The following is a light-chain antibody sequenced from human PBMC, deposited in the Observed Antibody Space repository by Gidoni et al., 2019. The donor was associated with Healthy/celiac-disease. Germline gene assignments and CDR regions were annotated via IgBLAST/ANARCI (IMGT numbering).Light chain of an antibody. Sequence: EIVLTQSPGTLSLSPGERATLSCRASQSVSSSYLSWYQQKPGQAPRLLIYGASSRATGIPDRFSGSGSGTDFTLTISRVGPEDFAVYYCQQYGSSPLTFGGGTKVEIK. J-gene: IGKJ4*01. V-gene: IGKV3-20*01. CDR3: QQYGSSPLT. CDR1: QSVSSSY. CDR2: GAS.